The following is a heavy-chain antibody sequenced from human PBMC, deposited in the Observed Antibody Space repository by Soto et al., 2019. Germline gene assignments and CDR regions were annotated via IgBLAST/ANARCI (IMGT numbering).Heavy chain of an antibody. CDR3: ARDRAPSSIAAAGYYFDY. J-gene: IGHJ4*02. Sequence: GSLRLSCAASGFTFSSYGMHWVRQAPGKGLEWVAVIWYDGSNKYYADSVKGRFTISRDNSKNTLYLQMNSLRAEDTAVYYCARDRAPSSIAAAGYYFDYWGQGTLVTVSS. CDR2: IWYDGSNK. D-gene: IGHD6-13*01. V-gene: IGHV3-33*01. CDR1: GFTFSSYG.